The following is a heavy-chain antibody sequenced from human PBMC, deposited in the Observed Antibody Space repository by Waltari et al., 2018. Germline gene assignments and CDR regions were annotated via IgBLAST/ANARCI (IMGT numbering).Heavy chain of an antibody. D-gene: IGHD1-26*01. Sequence: EVQLLESGGTIVQPGGSLKVACAASGLNFGSSWMHWVRQTPGKGLMWVSDINYDGTQTKYADYVRSRCTISRDNAKSTLYLQMTDLRAEDTAVYFCVRARWDYLYFDTWGQGTLVTVSS. CDR3: VRARWDYLYFDT. CDR1: GLNFGSSW. J-gene: IGHJ5*02. V-gene: IGHV3-74*01. CDR2: INYDGTQT.